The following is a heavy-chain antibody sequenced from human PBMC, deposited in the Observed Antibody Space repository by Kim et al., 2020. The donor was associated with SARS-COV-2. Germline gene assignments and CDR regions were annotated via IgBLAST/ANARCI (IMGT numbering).Heavy chain of an antibody. CDR2: IKQDGSEK. CDR1: GFTFSSYW. CDR3: ARDLSRQNYGMDV. V-gene: IGHV3-7*03. Sequence: GGSLRLSCAASGFTFSSYWMSWVRQAPGKGLEWVANIKQDGSEKYYVDSVKGRFTISRDNAKNSLYLQMNSLRAEDTAVYYCARDLSRQNYGMDVWGQGTTVTVSS. J-gene: IGHJ6*02.